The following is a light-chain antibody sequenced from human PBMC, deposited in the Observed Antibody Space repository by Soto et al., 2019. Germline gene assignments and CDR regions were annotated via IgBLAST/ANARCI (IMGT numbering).Light chain of an antibody. V-gene: IGLV1-44*01. Sequence: QSVLTQPPSLSGTPGQRVTISCSGSNSNIGRYSVNWYQHFPGTAPKILIYSDDERPSGVPDRFSGSKSGTSASLAISGLQSENEGGYYCAAWDNTLNGPLFGGGTKLTVL. CDR2: SDD. CDR3: AAWDNTLNGPL. J-gene: IGLJ3*02. CDR1: NSNIGRYS.